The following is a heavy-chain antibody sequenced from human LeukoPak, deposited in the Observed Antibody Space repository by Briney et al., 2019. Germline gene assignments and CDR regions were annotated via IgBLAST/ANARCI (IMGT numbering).Heavy chain of an antibody. CDR1: GYTFTSYA. J-gene: IGHJ4*02. V-gene: IGHV1-3*03. Sequence: ASVKVSCKASGYTFTSYAMHWVRQAPGQRLEWMGWINVGKNNTKYSQDFQGRVTFTRDTSASTAYMELSSLRSDDMAVYYCARMMYGSGTPFDYWGQGTLVTVSS. CDR3: ARMMYGSGTPFDY. D-gene: IGHD3-10*01. CDR2: INVGKNNT.